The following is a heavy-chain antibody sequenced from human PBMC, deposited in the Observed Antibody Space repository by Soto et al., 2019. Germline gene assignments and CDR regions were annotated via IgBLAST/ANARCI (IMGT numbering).Heavy chain of an antibody. CDR2: IYYSGST. Sequence: TPSLTCSVSSGSIRSSSYYWGWIRKPPGKGLEWIGSIYYSGSTYYNPSLKSRVTISVDTSKNQFSLKLSSVTAADTAVYYCARQFVSGYYDSSGFPPPPFDYWGQGTRVTVSA. D-gene: IGHD3-22*01. J-gene: IGHJ4*02. CDR3: ARQFVSGYYDSSGFPPPPFDY. V-gene: IGHV4-39*01. CDR1: SGSIRSSSYY.